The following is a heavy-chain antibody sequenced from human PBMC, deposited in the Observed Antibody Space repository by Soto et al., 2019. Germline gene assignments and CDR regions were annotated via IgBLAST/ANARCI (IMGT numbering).Heavy chain of an antibody. J-gene: IGHJ6*02. CDR1: GFTLRGYS. CDR2: ISSNSNRI. D-gene: IGHD3-22*01. CDR3: ARQRYYYDSSGYLHGMDV. V-gene: IGHV3-21*01. Sequence: EVQLVESGGGLVKPGGSLRLSCAASGFTLRGYSMTWVRQASGKGLEWVSFISSNSNRIFYGDSVKGRFTISRDDAKNALYLDMNSLRAEDTAVYHCARQRYYYDSSGYLHGMDVWGQGTTVTVS.